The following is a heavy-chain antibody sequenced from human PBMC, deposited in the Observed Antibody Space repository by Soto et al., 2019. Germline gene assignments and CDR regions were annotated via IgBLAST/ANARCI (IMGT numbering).Heavy chain of an antibody. CDR1: EYSFSNYW. J-gene: IGHJ6*02. V-gene: IGHV5-10-1*01. Sequence: PGESLKISCKASEYSFSNYWISWVRQMPGKGLEWMGRIDPSDFYTNYSPSFEGQIIITADKSNSTAYLQWSSLKASDTAMYYCARAYGGDWNYYGMDVWGQGTTVTVSS. D-gene: IGHD2-21*02. CDR3: ARAYGGDWNYYGMDV. CDR2: IDPSDFYT.